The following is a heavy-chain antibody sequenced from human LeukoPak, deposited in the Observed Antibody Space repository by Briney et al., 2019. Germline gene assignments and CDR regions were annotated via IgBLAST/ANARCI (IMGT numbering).Heavy chain of an antibody. CDR3: ARGIYYNWNDGKCFDY. J-gene: IGHJ4*02. Sequence: SETLSLTCTVSGGSISSYYWSWIRQPPGKGLEWIGYIYYSGSTNYNPSLKSRVTISVDTSKNQFSLKLSSVTAADTAVYYCARGIYYNWNDGKCFDYWGQGTLVTVSS. CDR2: IYYSGST. V-gene: IGHV4-59*08. CDR1: GGSISSYY. D-gene: IGHD1-1*01.